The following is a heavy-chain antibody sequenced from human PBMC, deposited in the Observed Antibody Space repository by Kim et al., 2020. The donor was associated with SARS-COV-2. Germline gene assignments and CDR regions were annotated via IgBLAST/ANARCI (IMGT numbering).Heavy chain of an antibody. Sequence: GGSLRLSCAASGFTFSSYEMNWVRQAPGKGLEWVSYISSSGSTIYYTDSVKGRFTISRDNAKNSLYLQMNSLRAEDTAVYYCARDENGDYVGYYYYGMDVWGQGTTVTVSS. CDR2: ISSSGSTI. CDR3: ARDENGDYVGYYYYGMDV. J-gene: IGHJ6*02. V-gene: IGHV3-48*03. D-gene: IGHD4-17*01. CDR1: GFTFSSYE.